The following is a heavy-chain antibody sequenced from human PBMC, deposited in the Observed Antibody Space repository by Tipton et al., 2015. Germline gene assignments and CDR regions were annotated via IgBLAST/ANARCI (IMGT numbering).Heavy chain of an antibody. CDR2: ISAYNGNT. CDR1: GYTFTSYG. Sequence: QLVQSGAEVKKPGASVKVSCKASGYTFTSYGISWVRQAPGQGLEWMGWISAYNGNTNYAQKFQGRVTMTWDTSTSTVYMDLSSLRSEDTAVYYCARTTVTTFSDVFDMWGQGTMVTVSS. CDR3: ARTTVTTFSDVFDM. V-gene: IGHV1-18*04. D-gene: IGHD4-11*01. J-gene: IGHJ3*02.